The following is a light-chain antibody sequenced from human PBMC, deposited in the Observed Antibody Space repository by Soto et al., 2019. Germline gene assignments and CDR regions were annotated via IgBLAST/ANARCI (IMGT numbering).Light chain of an antibody. Sequence: VLAQPPSASGSPGQSVTISCTGTSSDVGGYNHVSWYQQNPGKAPKLMIYDVSKRPSGVPDRFSGSKSGNTASLTISGLQAEDEADYYCNSYTGSTTYVFGTGTKVTVL. CDR1: SSDVGGYNH. J-gene: IGLJ1*01. V-gene: IGLV2-8*01. CDR3: NSYTGSTTYV. CDR2: DVS.